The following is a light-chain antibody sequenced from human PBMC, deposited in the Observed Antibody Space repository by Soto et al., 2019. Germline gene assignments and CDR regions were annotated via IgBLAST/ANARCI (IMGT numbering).Light chain of an antibody. Sequence: EIVMTQSPSTLSVSPGERATLSCRASQTVMSNLAWYQQKPGQAPRLLIYGASTRATGIPARFSGSGSGTEFTLTIRSLQSEDFAVYYCQQYNNWPETFGQGTKVDIK. V-gene: IGKV3-15*01. CDR2: GAS. CDR1: QTVMSN. J-gene: IGKJ1*01. CDR3: QQYNNWPET.